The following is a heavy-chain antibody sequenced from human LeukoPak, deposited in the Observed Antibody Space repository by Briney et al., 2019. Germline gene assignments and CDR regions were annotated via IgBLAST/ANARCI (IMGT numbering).Heavy chain of an antibody. V-gene: IGHV3-66*02. CDR3: ARGFGKVAANVFGGYTMDV. Sequence: GGSLRLSCAASGFTVNSNYMSWVRQAPGKGLKWVSLIYTGGSTYYADSVKGRFTISRDNSKNTLYLQMNSLRPEDTAVYYCARGFGKVAANVFGGYTMDVWGQGTTVTVSS. J-gene: IGHJ6*02. D-gene: IGHD6-6*01. CDR1: GFTVNSNY. CDR2: IYTGGST.